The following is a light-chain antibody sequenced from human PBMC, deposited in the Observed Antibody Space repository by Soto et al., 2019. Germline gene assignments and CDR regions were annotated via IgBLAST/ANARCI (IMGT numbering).Light chain of an antibody. V-gene: IGKV3-20*01. CDR3: QQYGSSPWMYT. CDR1: QTVSSNY. Sequence: EIVLTQSPGTLSLSPGERVTLSCRASQTVSSNYLAWYQQKTGQAPRLLIYAASSRAAGIAHRFSASGSGTDFTLTISRLETEDSAVYNCQQYGSSPWMYTFGQGTKVEIK. J-gene: IGKJ2*01. CDR2: AAS.